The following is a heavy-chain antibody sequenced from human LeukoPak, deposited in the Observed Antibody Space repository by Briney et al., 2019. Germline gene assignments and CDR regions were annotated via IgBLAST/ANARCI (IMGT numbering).Heavy chain of an antibody. CDR2: IIDTGST. CDR3: ARGLASGYPPIPFDY. Sequence: KTSETLSLTCTVSGGSISSYYWTWIRQPPGKGLEWIGEIIDTGSTKYNSSLKSRVTISVDTSKNQFSLSLDSVTAADTAVYYCARGLASGYPPIPFDYWGQGTLVTVSS. V-gene: IGHV4-34*12. CDR1: GGSISSYY. D-gene: IGHD3-3*01. J-gene: IGHJ4*02.